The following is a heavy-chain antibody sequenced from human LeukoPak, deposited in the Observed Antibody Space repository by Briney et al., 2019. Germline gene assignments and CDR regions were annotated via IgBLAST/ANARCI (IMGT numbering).Heavy chain of an antibody. Sequence: GGSLRLSCAASGFTVSSNYMSWVRQAPGKGLGWVSVIYSGGSTYYADSVKGRFTISRDNSKNTLYLQMNSLRAEDTAVYYCARVLPTAPIRYFDWFLFDYWGQGTLVTVSS. CDR3: ARVLPTAPIRYFDWFLFDY. D-gene: IGHD3-9*01. J-gene: IGHJ4*02. CDR2: IYSGGST. CDR1: GFTVSSNY. V-gene: IGHV3-66*01.